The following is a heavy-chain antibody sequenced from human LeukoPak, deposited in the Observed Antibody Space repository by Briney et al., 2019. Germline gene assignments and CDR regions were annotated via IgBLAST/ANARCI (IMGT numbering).Heavy chain of an antibody. Sequence: SETLSLTCTVSGYSISSGYYWGWIRPPPGKGLEWIGSIYHSGSTYYNPSLKSRATISVDTSKNQFSLKLSSVTAADTAVYYCARDQGVGVHDYWGQGTLVTVSS. CDR2: IYHSGST. CDR1: GYSISSGYY. V-gene: IGHV4-38-2*02. D-gene: IGHD1-26*01. J-gene: IGHJ4*02. CDR3: ARDQGVGVHDY.